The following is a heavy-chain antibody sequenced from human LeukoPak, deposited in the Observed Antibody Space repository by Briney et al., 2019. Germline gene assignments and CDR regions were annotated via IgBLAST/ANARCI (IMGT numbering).Heavy chain of an antibody. Sequence: GASVTVSCKASGYTFTSYYMHWVRQAPGQGLEWMGIINPSGGSTSYAQKFQGRVTITRDMSTSTVYMELSSLGSEDTAVYYCARYEVVPAAMRGYYFDYWGQGTLVTVSS. CDR3: ARYEVVPAAMRGYYFDY. J-gene: IGHJ4*02. V-gene: IGHV1-46*01. CDR2: INPSGGST. CDR1: GYTFTSYY. D-gene: IGHD2-2*01.